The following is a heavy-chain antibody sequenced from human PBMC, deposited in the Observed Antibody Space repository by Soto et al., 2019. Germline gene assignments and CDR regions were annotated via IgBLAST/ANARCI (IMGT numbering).Heavy chain of an antibody. J-gene: IGHJ6*02. CDR2: ISYDGSNK. Sequence: PGGSLRLSCAASGFTFSSYAMHWVRQAPGKGLEWVAVISYDGSNKYYADSVKGRFTISRDNSKNTLYLQMNSLRAEDTAVYYCARDVVGATKRYYYYGMDVWGQGTTVTVSS. CDR3: ARDVVGATKRYYYYGMDV. D-gene: IGHD1-26*01. CDR1: GFTFSSYA. V-gene: IGHV3-30-3*01.